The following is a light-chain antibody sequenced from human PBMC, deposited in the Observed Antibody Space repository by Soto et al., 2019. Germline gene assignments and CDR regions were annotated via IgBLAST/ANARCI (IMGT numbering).Light chain of an antibody. V-gene: IGKV3-15*01. CDR3: QQYNNWPYT. CDR2: GAS. J-gene: IGKJ2*01. Sequence: EIVMTQSPATLSVSPGERATLSCRASQSVSSNLAWYQQKPGQAPRLLIYGASTRATGIPARFSGSGSGTEFTLTISSLQSEDFAVYHCQQYNNWPYTFGQGTKPEIK. CDR1: QSVSSN.